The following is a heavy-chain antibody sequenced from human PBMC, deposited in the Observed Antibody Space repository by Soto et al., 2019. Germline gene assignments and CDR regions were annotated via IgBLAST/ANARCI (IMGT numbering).Heavy chain of an antibody. CDR2: IYHGGST. D-gene: IGHD4-17*01. CDR3: ARDYGDYGRVLDY. J-gene: IGHJ4*02. V-gene: IGHV4-38-2*02. CDR1: GYSISSGYY. Sequence: PSETLSLTCAVSGYSISSGYYWGWLRQPPGKGLEWIGSIYHGGSTYYNPSLNSRVTLSIDMTNNHVSLILNSVTAADTAVYYCARDYGDYGRVLDYWGQGTLVTVSS.